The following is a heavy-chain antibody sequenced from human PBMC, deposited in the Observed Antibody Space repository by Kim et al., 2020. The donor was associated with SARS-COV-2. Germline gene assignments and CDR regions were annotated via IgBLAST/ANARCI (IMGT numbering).Heavy chain of an antibody. J-gene: IGHJ4*02. V-gene: IGHV3-66*01. Sequence: EDPVNGRFTIDGDNYKNTLDLQMNSLRAEDTAVYYCARVGHDYGDYYFDYWGQGTLVTVSS. D-gene: IGHD4-17*01. CDR3: ARVGHDYGDYYFDY.